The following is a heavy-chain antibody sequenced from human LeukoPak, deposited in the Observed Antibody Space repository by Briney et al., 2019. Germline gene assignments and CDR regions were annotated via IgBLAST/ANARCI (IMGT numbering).Heavy chain of an antibody. J-gene: IGHJ3*02. V-gene: IGHV1-69*04. Sequence: SVKVSCKASGGTFSSYAISWVRQAPGQGLEWMGRIIPILGIANYAQKFQGRVTITTDESTSTAYMELSSLRSEDTAVYYCASRTSVVPAAPDAFDIWGQGTMVTVSS. D-gene: IGHD2-2*01. CDR3: ASRTSVVPAAPDAFDI. CDR1: GGTFSSYA. CDR2: IIPILGIA.